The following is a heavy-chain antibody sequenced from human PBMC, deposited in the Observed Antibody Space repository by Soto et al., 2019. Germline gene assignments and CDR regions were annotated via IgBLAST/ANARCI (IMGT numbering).Heavy chain of an antibody. CDR2: MHPSGST. V-gene: IGHV4-4*02. CDR3: ARHGHNIYGFDV. Sequence: QVQPQESGPGLVKPSDTLSLTCAVSGGSISSVNWWSWVRQSPGKGLEWIGEMHPSGSTNYNPSLKSRVTVSMDKSRNQFSLKMYSVTAADTAVHFCARHGHNIYGFDVWGRGTTVTVSS. CDR1: GGSISSVNW. D-gene: IGHD1-1*01. J-gene: IGHJ6*02.